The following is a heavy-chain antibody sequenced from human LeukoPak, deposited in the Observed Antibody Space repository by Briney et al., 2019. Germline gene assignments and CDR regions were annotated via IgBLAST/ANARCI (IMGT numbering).Heavy chain of an antibody. CDR3: ASGWFGELFLFDY. Sequence: PSETLSLTCTVSGGSISSSSYYWGWIRQPPGKGLEWIGSIYYSGSTYYNPSLKSRVTISVDTSKNQFSLKRSSVTAADTAVYYCASGWFGELFLFDYWGQGTLVTVSS. CDR2: IYYSGST. V-gene: IGHV4-39*07. CDR1: GGSISSSSYY. J-gene: IGHJ4*02. D-gene: IGHD3-10*01.